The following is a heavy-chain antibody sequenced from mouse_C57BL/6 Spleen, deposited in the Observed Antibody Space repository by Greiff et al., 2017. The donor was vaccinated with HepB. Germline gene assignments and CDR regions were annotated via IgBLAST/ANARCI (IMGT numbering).Heavy chain of an antibody. Sequence: EVKLVESGGGLVQPGGSMKLSCVASGFTFSNYWMNWVRQSPEKGLEWVAQIRLKSDNYATHYAESVKGRFTISRDDSKSSVYLQMNNLRAEDTGIYYCTTSYDPPASFDDWGQGTTLTVSS. V-gene: IGHV6-3*01. CDR1: GFTFSNYW. D-gene: IGHD2-3*01. CDR3: TTSYDPPASFDD. J-gene: IGHJ2*01. CDR2: IRLKSDNYAT.